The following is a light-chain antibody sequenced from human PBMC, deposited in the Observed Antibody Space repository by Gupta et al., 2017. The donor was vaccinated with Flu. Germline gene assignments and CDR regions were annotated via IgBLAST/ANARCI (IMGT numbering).Light chain of an antibody. CDR2: RNN. CDR3: AACDDSLSGWV. Sequence: SVLTQPPSASGSPGQRVTSSGSGSAYNIGSNNVHWYYQHPLSTPKLLIYRNNQRHSGVADRFSGSKSDTSASLAISGLRSEDEADYYCAACDDSLSGWVFGGGTKLTVL. CDR1: AYNIGSNN. J-gene: IGLJ3*02. V-gene: IGLV1-47*01.